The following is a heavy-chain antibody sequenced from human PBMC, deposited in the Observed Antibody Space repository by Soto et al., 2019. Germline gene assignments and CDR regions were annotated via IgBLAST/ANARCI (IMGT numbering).Heavy chain of an antibody. J-gene: IGHJ6*02. V-gene: IGHV3-30*03. Sequence: GGSLRLSCAASGFTFSSYGMHWVRQAPGKGLEWVAVISYDGSNKYYADSVKGRFTISRDNSKNTLYLQMNSLRAEDTAVYYCARYPTYYDFWSGYYRLSGGMDVCGQGTTVTVSS. CDR3: ARYPTYYDFWSGYYRLSGGMDV. D-gene: IGHD3-3*01. CDR1: GFTFSSYG. CDR2: ISYDGSNK.